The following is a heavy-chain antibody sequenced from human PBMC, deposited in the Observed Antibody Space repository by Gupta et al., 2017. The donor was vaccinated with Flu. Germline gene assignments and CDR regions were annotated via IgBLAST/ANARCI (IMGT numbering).Heavy chain of an antibody. CDR3: ARQTTRTGNRDAFDI. V-gene: IGHV4-39*01. CDR2: ISYSGNT. CDR1: GGSISSRTFS. J-gene: IGHJ3*02. Sequence: QLQLQESGPGLMKPSETLSLTCTVSGGSISSRTFSWGWIRQPPGKGLEWIGSISYSGNTYYNPSLESRVTISGDTSKNQFSLSLTSVTAADTAVYYCARQTTRTGNRDAFDIWGQGTMVTVSS. D-gene: IGHD3-9*01.